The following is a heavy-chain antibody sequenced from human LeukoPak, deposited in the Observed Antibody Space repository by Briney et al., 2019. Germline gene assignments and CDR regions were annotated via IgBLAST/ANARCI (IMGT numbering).Heavy chain of an antibody. V-gene: IGHV1-8*01. Sequence: ASVKVSCKASGYTFTSYDINWVRQSTGQGLEWRGWMNPNSGNTGYAQKFQGRVTMTRNTSISTAYMELSSLRSEDTAVYYCARAYSSSWPINYYYYYGMDVWGQGTTVTVSS. D-gene: IGHD6-13*01. CDR3: ARAYSSSWPINYYYYYGMDV. J-gene: IGHJ6*02. CDR2: MNPNSGNT. CDR1: GYTFTSYD.